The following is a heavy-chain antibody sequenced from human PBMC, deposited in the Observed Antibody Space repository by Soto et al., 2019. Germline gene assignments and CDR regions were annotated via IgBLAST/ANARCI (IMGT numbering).Heavy chain of an antibody. CDR3: ARNYFDSGGGFDY. Sequence: PGGSLRLSCAASGFTFSDYPMTWIRQAPGKGLEWVSYISGGGVTKYYADSVKGRFTISRDYANNSLYLQMNSLRAEDTAVYYCARNYFDSGGGFDYWGQGTLVTVSS. D-gene: IGHD3-22*01. V-gene: IGHV3-11*01. CDR2: ISGGGVTK. J-gene: IGHJ4*02. CDR1: GFTFSDYP.